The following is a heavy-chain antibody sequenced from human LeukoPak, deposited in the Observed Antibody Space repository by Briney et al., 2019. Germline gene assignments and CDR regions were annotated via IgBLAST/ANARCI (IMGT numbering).Heavy chain of an antibody. V-gene: IGHV3-48*03. CDR1: GFTFSSYE. Sequence: GGSLRLSCAASGFTFSSYEMNWVRQAPGKGLEWVSYISSSGSTIYYADSVKGRFTISRDNAKNSLYLQMNSLRAEDTAVYYCARDPYGDYPYYYYGMDVWGKGTTVTVSS. J-gene: IGHJ6*04. D-gene: IGHD4-17*01. CDR2: ISSSGSTI. CDR3: ARDPYGDYPYYYYGMDV.